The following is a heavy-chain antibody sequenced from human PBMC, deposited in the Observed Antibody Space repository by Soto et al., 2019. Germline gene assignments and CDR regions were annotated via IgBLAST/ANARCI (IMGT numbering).Heavy chain of an antibody. CDR1: GGAFTDYG. V-gene: IGHV1-69*06. CDR3: ASRSSSNPLDCHGLEG. D-gene: IGHD6-13*01. Sequence: QVHLLQSGAEVKKPGSSLTVSCKVSGGAFTDYGLNWVRHTPGQGLEWLGGVIPLHNTSNYSLRFLGRVTMNAYISSTTVEMHLSGLTSNSTPTYYCASRSSSNPLDCHGLEGWDKGTKVTVSP. CDR2: VIPLHNTS. J-gene: IGHJ6*04.